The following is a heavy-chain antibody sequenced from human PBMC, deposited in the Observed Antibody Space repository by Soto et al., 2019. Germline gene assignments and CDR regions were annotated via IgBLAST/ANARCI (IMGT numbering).Heavy chain of an antibody. CDR2: MSNSDYGT. CDR3: AKDIVGLPAVERYYFDF. Sequence: GGSLRLSCAASGFSFSSFAMTWVRQTPGKGLEWVSTMSNSDYGTYYADSVKGRFTVSRDNSKNMFYMQMNSLRAEDTAVYYCAKDIVGLPAVERYYFDFWGQGTLVTVSS. J-gene: IGHJ4*02. CDR1: GFSFSSFA. V-gene: IGHV3-23*01. D-gene: IGHD2-2*01.